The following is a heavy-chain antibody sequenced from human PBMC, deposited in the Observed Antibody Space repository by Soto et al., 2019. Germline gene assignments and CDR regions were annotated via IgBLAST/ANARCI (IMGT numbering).Heavy chain of an antibody. CDR1: GYTLTELS. CDR3: ATGYYASSGYPSIDV. Sequence: ASVKVSCKVSGYTLTELSMHWVRQAPGKGLEWMGGFDPEDGETIYAQKFQGRVTMTEDTSTDTAYMELSSLRSEDTAVYYCATGYYASSGYPSIDVWGQGTTVTVSS. V-gene: IGHV1-24*01. D-gene: IGHD3-22*01. J-gene: IGHJ6*02. CDR2: FDPEDGET.